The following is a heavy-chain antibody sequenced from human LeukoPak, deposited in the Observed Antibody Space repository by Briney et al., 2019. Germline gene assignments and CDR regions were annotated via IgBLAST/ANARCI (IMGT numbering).Heavy chain of an antibody. CDR3: ARLQYYYYYYMDV. CDR2: ISSGSSTI. CDR1: GFTFSSYS. Sequence: PGGSLRLSCAASGFTFSSYSMNWVRQAPGKGLEWVSYISSGSSTIYYADSVKGRFTISRDNARNSVYLQMNSLRAEDTAVYYCARLQYYYYYYMDVWGKGTTVTVSS. V-gene: IGHV3-48*01. D-gene: IGHD4-11*01. J-gene: IGHJ6*03.